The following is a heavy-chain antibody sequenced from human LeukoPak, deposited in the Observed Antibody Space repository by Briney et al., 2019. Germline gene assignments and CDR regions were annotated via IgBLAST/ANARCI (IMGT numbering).Heavy chain of an antibody. Sequence: GGSLRLSCAASGFTFGSYGMHWVRQAPGKGLEWVAFIRYDGSNKYYADSVKGRFTISRDNSKNTLYLQMNSLRAEDTAVYYCAKDGDYYDSSGYSFFDYWGQGTLVTVSS. CDR3: AKDGDYYDSSGYSFFDY. CDR2: IRYDGSNK. D-gene: IGHD3-22*01. J-gene: IGHJ4*02. V-gene: IGHV3-30*02. CDR1: GFTFGSYG.